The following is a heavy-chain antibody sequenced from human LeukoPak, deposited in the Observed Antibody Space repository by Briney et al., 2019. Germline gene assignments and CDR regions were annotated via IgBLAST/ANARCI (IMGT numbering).Heavy chain of an antibody. V-gene: IGHV3-30*02. Sequence: GGSLRLSCAASGFSFNSYGMHWVRQAPGKGLEWVAFIRYDGSNKYYADSVKGRFTISRDNSKNTLYLQMNSLRAEDTAVYYCAKVGQIIVVVTAYDYWGQGTLVTVSS. D-gene: IGHD2-21*02. CDR2: IRYDGSNK. CDR1: GFSFNSYG. J-gene: IGHJ4*02. CDR3: AKVGQIIVVVTAYDY.